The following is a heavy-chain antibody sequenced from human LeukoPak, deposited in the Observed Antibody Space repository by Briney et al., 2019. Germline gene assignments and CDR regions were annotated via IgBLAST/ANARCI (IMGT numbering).Heavy chain of an antibody. D-gene: IGHD3-22*01. CDR2: ISSSSSYI. CDR1: GFTFSSYS. V-gene: IGHV3-21*01. CDR3: ARANHYYDSSGYLAH. J-gene: IGHJ4*02. Sequence: PGGSLRLSCAASGFTFSSYSMNWVRQAPGKGLEWVSSISSSSSYIYYADSVKGRFTISRDNAKNSLYLQTNSLRAEDTAVYYCARANHYYDSSGYLAHWGQGTLVTVSS.